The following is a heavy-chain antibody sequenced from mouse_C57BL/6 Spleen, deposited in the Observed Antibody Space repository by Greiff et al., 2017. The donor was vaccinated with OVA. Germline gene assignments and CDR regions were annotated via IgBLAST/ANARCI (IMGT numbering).Heavy chain of an antibody. CDR1: GFTFSSYG. J-gene: IGHJ2*01. Sequence: EVQLQESGGDLVKPGGSLKLSCAASGFTFSSYGMSWVRQTPDKRLEWVATLSSGGSYTYYPDRVKGRFTISRDNAKNTLYMQMSSLKSEDTAIYYCARDWYYWGQGTTLTVSS. CDR2: LSSGGSYT. V-gene: IGHV5-6*01. D-gene: IGHD4-1*01. CDR3: ARDWYY.